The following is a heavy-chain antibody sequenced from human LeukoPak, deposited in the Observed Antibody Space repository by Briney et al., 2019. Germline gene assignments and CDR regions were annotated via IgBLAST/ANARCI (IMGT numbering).Heavy chain of an antibody. CDR3: AKTARDYYHYYYMDV. J-gene: IGHJ6*03. V-gene: IGHV1-69*05. CDR2: IIPIFGTA. Sequence: ASVKVSCKASGGPFSSYAISWVRQAPGQGLEWMGGIIPIFGTANYAQKFQGRVTITTDESTSTAYMELSSLRSEDTVVYYCAKTARDYYHYYYMDVWGKGTTVTVSS. CDR1: GGPFSSYA.